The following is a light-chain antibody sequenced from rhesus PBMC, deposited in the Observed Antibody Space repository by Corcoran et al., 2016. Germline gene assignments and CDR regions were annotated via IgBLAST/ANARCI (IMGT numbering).Light chain of an antibody. CDR3: QQYSSRPPT. J-gene: IGKJ4*01. CDR2: QAS. V-gene: IGKV1-22*01. Sequence: DIQMTQSPSSLSASVGDTVTITCRASQGTSSWLAWYQQKPGKAPKLLIYQASSLQSGVPSRFSGSGSGTDFTLTISSLQSEDFATYYCQQYSSRPPTFGGGTKVELK. CDR1: QGTSSW.